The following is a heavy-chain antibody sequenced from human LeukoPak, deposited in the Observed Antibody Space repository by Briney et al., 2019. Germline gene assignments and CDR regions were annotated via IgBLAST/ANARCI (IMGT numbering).Heavy chain of an antibody. CDR3: ARVGGYSYGLVDY. J-gene: IGHJ4*02. CDR2: INHSGST. V-gene: IGHV4-34*01. D-gene: IGHD5-18*01. CDR1: GGSFSGYY. Sequence: PSETLSLTCAVYGGSFSGYYWSWIRQPPGKGLEGIGEINHSGSTNYNPSLKSRVPISVDTSKNQFSLKLSSVTAADTAVYYCARVGGYSYGLVDYWGQGTLVTVSS.